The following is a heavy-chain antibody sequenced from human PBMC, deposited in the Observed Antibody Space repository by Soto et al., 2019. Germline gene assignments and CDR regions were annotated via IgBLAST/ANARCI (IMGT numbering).Heavy chain of an antibody. Sequence: EVQLVESGGDLVQRGGSLRLSCAASGFPFSSYWMHWVRHTPGEGLDWVARISGDGVTTYYADSVTGRFTVSRDNAKNTLSLQISGLRAQDTAVYYCAREYYGLLTGYYTDYWGQGTLVSVSS. J-gene: IGHJ4*02. CDR2: ISGDGVTT. CDR3: AREYYGLLTGYYTDY. D-gene: IGHD3-9*01. V-gene: IGHV3-74*01. CDR1: GFPFSSYW.